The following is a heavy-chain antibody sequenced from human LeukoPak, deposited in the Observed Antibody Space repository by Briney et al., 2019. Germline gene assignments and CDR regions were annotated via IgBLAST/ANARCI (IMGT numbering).Heavy chain of an antibody. CDR1: GFTFSSYW. J-gene: IGHJ4*02. Sequence: QTGGSLRLSCAASGFTFSSYWMSWVRQAPGKGLEWVSAISGSGGSTYYADSVKGRFTISRDNSKNTLYLQMNSLRAEDTAVYYCAAMVRGVIGSSFDYWGQGTLVTVSS. CDR2: ISGSGGST. D-gene: IGHD3-10*01. CDR3: AAMVRGVIGSSFDY. V-gene: IGHV3-23*01.